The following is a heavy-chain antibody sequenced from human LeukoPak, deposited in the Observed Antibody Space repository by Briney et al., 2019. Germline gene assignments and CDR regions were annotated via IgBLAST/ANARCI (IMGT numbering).Heavy chain of an antibody. CDR1: GGSINSYY. CDR2: IYYSGNT. CDR3: ARWGSGWYYFDY. D-gene: IGHD6-19*01. V-gene: IGHV4-59*08. Sequence: SETLSLTCTVSGGSINSYYWSWIRQPPGKGLEWIGYIYYSGNTNYNPSLKSRVTISVDTSKSQFSLKLSSVTAADTAVYYCARWGSGWYYFDYWGQGTLVTVSS. J-gene: IGHJ4*02.